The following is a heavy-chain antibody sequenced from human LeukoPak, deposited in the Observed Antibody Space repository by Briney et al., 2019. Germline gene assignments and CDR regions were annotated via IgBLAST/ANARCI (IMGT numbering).Heavy chain of an antibody. CDR2: ISAYNGNT. D-gene: IGHD5-12*01. V-gene: IGHV1-18*01. Sequence: VASVKVSCKGSDYTFTSYGISWVRQAPGQGLEWMGWISAYNGNTNYAQKLQGRVTMTTDTSTSTAYMELSSLRSEDTAVYYCARDSDSYSGYEFDYWGQGTLVTVSS. CDR3: ARDSDSYSGYEFDY. CDR1: DYTFTSYG. J-gene: IGHJ4*02.